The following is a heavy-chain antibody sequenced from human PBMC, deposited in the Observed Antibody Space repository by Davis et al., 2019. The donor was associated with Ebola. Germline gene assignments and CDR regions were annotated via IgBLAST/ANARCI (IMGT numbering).Heavy chain of an antibody. D-gene: IGHD2-2*01. CDR2: ISSNGGST. CDR1: GFTFSSYA. V-gene: IGHV3-64D*06. CDR3: VKDFTSCCHFDY. Sequence: GESLKISCSASGFTFSSYAMHWVRQAPGKGLEYVSAISSNGGSTYYADSVKGRFTISRDNSKNTLYLQMSSLRAEDTAVYYCVKDFTSCCHFDYWGQGTLVTVSS. J-gene: IGHJ4*02.